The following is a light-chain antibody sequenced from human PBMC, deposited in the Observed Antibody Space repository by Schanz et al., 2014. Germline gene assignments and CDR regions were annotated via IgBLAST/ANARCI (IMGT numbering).Light chain of an antibody. V-gene: IGLV1-44*01. Sequence: QSVLTQPPSASGTPGQRVTISCSGSSSNIGSNTVNWYQQLPGTAPKLLIYGNTNRPSGIPDRFSGSQSGTSATLGITGLQTGDEADYYCATWDSSLSAGVFGGGTKLTVL. CDR1: SSNIGSNT. CDR3: ATWDSSLSAGV. CDR2: GNT. J-gene: IGLJ3*02.